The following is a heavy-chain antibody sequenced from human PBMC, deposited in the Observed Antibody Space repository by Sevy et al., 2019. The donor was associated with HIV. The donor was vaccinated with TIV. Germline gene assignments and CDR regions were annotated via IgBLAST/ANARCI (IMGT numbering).Heavy chain of an antibody. CDR1: GFTFSSYG. V-gene: IGHV3-30*19. CDR2: ISYGGSPK. Sequence: GGSLRLSCAASGFTFSSYGMHWVRQAPGKGLEWVAVISYGGSPKYYADSVKGRFTISRDNSKNTVYLQMNSLRAEDTAVYYCARDEYNDYDTYYHGMDVWGQGTTVTVSS. CDR3: ARDEYNDYDTYYHGMDV. D-gene: IGHD5-12*01. J-gene: IGHJ6*02.